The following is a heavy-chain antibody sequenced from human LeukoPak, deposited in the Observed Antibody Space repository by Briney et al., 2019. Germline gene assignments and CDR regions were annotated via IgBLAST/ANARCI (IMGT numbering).Heavy chain of an antibody. CDR3: ARGGVITGRFDY. CDR1: GFTVSSNY. J-gene: IGHJ4*02. CDR2: IKQDGSEK. Sequence: PGGSLRLSCAASGFTVSSNYMSWVRQAPGKGLEWVANIKQDGSEKYYVDSVKGRFTISRDNAENSLYLQMNSLRAEDTAVYYCARGGVITGRFDYWGQGTLVTVSS. D-gene: IGHD3-10*01. V-gene: IGHV3-7*01.